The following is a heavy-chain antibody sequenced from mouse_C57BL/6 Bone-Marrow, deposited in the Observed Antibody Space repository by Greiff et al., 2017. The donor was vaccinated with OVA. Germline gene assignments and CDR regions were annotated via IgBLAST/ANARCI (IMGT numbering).Heavy chain of an antibody. V-gene: IGHV5-15*01. Sequence: EVMLVESGGGLVQPGGSLKLSCAASGFTFSDYGMAWVRQAPRKGPEWVAFISNLAYSIYYADTVTGRFTISRENAKNTLYLEMSSLRSEDTAMYYCASRPYYYGSSYYAMDYWGQGTSVTVSS. D-gene: IGHD1-1*01. J-gene: IGHJ4*01. CDR1: GFTFSDYG. CDR3: ASRPYYYGSSYYAMDY. CDR2: ISNLAYSI.